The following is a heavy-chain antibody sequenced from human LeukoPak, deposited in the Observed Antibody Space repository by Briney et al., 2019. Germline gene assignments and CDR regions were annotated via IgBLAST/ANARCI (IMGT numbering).Heavy chain of an antibody. CDR3: ARGARYGGCDRPPPH. V-gene: IGHV4-59*02. CDR2: IYYDGST. CDR1: SHSVSGYY. D-gene: IGHD4-23*01. J-gene: IGHJ1*01. Sequence: SETLSLTCTVSSHSVSGYYWTWFRQPPGKGLEWIGYIYYDGSTNYNPSLKSRLTISVDMSKNQFSLKLTSVTAADTAVYYCARGARYGGCDRPPPHWGQGTLVTVSS.